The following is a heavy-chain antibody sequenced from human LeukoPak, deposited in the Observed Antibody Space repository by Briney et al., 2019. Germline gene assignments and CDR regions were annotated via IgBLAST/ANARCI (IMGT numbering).Heavy chain of an antibody. CDR2: ISGSAGST. J-gene: IGHJ4*02. CDR1: GFTFSSYA. D-gene: IGHD3-22*01. CDR3: AKGDYYDSSRSAYFDY. V-gene: IGHV3-23*01. Sequence: QAGGSLRLSCAASGFTFSSYAMTWVRQAPGKGLEWVSAISGSAGSTYYADSVKGRFTISRDNSKNTLYLQMNSLRAEDTAVYYCAKGDYYDSSRSAYFDYWGQGTLVTVSS.